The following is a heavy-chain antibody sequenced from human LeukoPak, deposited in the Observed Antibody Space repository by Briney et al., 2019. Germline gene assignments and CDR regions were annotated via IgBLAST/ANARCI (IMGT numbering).Heavy chain of an antibody. V-gene: IGHV1-2*02. CDR1: GYTFTGYY. CDR2: INPNSGGT. Sequence: ASVKVSCKASGYTFTGYYMHWVRQAPGQGLEWMGWINPNSGGTNYAQKFQGRVTMTRDTSISTAYMELSRLRSDDTAVYYCARVYDSDYYFDYWGQGTLVTVSS. CDR3: ARVYDSDYYFDY. D-gene: IGHD3-22*01. J-gene: IGHJ4*02.